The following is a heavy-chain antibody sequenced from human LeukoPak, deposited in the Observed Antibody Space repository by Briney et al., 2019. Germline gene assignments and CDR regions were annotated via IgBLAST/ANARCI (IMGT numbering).Heavy chain of an antibody. Sequence: GGSVRLSCAASGFTFSGLGTHGVRQAPGKGLEWVASISYDGSNKYYVDSVKGRFTISRDNSKSTLDLQMNRLRADDTAVYYCAKDAQYCTNGVCPNDSWGQGTLVTVSS. CDR3: AKDAQYCTNGVCPNDS. CDR1: GFTFSGLG. CDR2: ISYDGSNK. J-gene: IGHJ4*02. D-gene: IGHD2-8*01. V-gene: IGHV3-30*18.